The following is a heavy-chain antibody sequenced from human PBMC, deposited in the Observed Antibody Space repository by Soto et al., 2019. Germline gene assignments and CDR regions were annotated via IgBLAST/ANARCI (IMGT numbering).Heavy chain of an antibody. V-gene: IGHV1-3*04. CDR1: GYTFTSNA. CDR3: AIQGGGVVS. D-gene: IGHD2-15*01. J-gene: IGHJ4*02. CDR2: INTGNGNT. Sequence: QVQLMQSGAEVKKPGASVKVSCKASGYTFTSNAMHWVRQAPGQRLEWMGWINTGNGNTPYSLKFQGRVTITRDTAASTAYMERRSLRSEDTALHYGAIQGGGVVSWGQGPLVTVCS.